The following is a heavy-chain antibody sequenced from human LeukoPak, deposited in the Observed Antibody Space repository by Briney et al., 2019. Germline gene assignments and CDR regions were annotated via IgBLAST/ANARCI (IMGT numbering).Heavy chain of an antibody. CDR1: GGTFSSYA. CDR3: ARDGRGYCSGGSCYSWFDP. V-gene: IGHV1-69*13. D-gene: IGHD2-15*01. CDR2: IIPIFGTP. J-gene: IGHJ5*02. Sequence: SVKVSCKASGGTFSSYAISWVRQAPGQGPEWMGGIIPIFGTPNYAQKFQGRVTITADESTSTAYMELSSLRSEDTAVYYCARDGRGYCSGGSCYSWFDPWGQGTLVTVSS.